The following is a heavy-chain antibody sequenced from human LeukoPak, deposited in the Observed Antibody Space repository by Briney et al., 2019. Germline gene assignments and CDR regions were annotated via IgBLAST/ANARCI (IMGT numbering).Heavy chain of an antibody. J-gene: IGHJ4*02. D-gene: IGHD3-22*01. Sequence: GGSLRLSCAASGFTFSSYSMNWVRQAPGKGLEWVAVIWYDGSNKYYADSVKGRFTISRDNSKNTLYLQMNSLRAEDTAVYYCARGVGYYDSSGYSSNPFDYWGQGTLVTVSS. CDR2: IWYDGSNK. CDR3: ARGVGYYDSSGYSSNPFDY. CDR1: GFTFSSYS. V-gene: IGHV3-33*08.